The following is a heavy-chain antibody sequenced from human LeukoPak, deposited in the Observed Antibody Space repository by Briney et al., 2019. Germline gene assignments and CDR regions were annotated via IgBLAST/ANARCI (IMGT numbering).Heavy chain of an antibody. CDR2: IYTSGST. Sequence: SETLSLTCTVSGGSISSYYWSWIRQPAGKGLEWIGRIYTSGSTNYNPSLKSRVTMSVDTSKNQFSLKLSSVTAADTAAYYCARDAPYYYYYGMDVWGQGTTVTVSS. CDR1: GGSISSYY. V-gene: IGHV4-4*07. J-gene: IGHJ6*02. CDR3: ARDAPYYYYYGMDV.